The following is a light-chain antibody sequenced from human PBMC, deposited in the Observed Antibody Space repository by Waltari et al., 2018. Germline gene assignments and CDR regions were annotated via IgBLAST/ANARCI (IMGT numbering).Light chain of an antibody. Sequence: DIVMTQSPDSLTVSLGERATVNCKSSQSVLSSSNNKNFLAWYQQKPGQPPKLLIYWASTRESGVPDRFSGSGSGTDFTLTINSLQAEDVAVYYCHQYYGAPLSFGGGTKVEIK. CDR1: QSVLSSSNNKNF. V-gene: IGKV4-1*01. J-gene: IGKJ4*02. CDR2: WAS. CDR3: HQYYGAPLS.